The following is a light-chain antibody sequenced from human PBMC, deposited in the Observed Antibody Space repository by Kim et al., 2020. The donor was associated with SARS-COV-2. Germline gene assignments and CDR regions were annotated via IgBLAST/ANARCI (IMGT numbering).Light chain of an antibody. V-gene: IGLV1-47*01. CDR1: SSNSGSNY. CDR3: ASWDDSLSGVV. J-gene: IGLJ2*01. CDR2: RNN. Sequence: GQRVTISCAGDSSNSGSNYVDWYQQFPGMAPKVLIYRNNVRPSGVPDRFSVSKSGTSGSLAISGLRSEDEADYYCASWDDSLSGVVFGGGTQLTVL.